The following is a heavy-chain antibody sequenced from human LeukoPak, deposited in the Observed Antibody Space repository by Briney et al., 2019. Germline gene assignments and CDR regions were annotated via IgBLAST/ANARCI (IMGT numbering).Heavy chain of an antibody. Sequence: PGGSLRLSCVASGFTFSSYTMNWVRQTPGKGLEWVSSISGSSYYIYYADSVRGRFTISRDNAENSVYLQMNSLRAEDTAVYYCARDLESNYDFWSGYEPSGFDIWGQGTMVTVSS. J-gene: IGHJ3*02. V-gene: IGHV3-21*01. CDR2: ISGSSYYI. D-gene: IGHD3-3*01. CDR1: GFTFSSYT. CDR3: ARDLESNYDFWSGYEPSGFDI.